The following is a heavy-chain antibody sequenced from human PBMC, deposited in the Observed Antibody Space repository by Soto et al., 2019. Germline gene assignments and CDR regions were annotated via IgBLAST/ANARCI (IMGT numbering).Heavy chain of an antibody. CDR1: GFTFSSYG. V-gene: IGHV3-30-3*01. CDR3: ARTAGGRVRGALDI. CDR2: IPNTENKK. D-gene: IGHD6-13*01. Sequence: QVQLEESGGGVVQPGTSLRLSCVASGFTFSSYGMPWVRQAPGKGLEWVAVIPNTENKKYYADSVKGRFTISRDNSQNTLFLQMDSLMSEDTAVYYCARTAGGRVRGALDIWGQGTMVTVS. J-gene: IGHJ3*02.